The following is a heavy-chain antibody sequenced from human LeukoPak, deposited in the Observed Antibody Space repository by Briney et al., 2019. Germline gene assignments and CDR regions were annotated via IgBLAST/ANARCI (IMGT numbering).Heavy chain of an antibody. D-gene: IGHD5-18*01. V-gene: IGHV3-74*01. Sequence: GGSLRLSCAASGFTFSSYWMHWVRQAPGKGLVWVSRINSDGSSTSYADSVKGRFTISRDNAKNTLYPQMNSLRAEDTAVYYCAREGGYSSFDYWGQGTLVTVSS. CDR1: GFTFSSYW. J-gene: IGHJ4*02. CDR3: AREGGYSSFDY. CDR2: INSDGSST.